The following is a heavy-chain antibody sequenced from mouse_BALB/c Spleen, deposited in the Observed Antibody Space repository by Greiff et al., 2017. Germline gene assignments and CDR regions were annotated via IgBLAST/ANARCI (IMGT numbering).Heavy chain of an antibody. D-gene: IGHD1-1*01. CDR3: ASPIYYYGSYYAMDY. Sequence: VQLQQSGAELARPGASVKLSCKASGYTFTSYWMQWVKQRPGQGLEWIGAIYPGDGDTRYTQKFKGKATLTADKSSSTAYMQLSSLASEDSAVYYCASPIYYYGSYYAMDYWGQGTSVTDSA. V-gene: IGHV1-87*01. CDR2: IYPGDGDT. CDR1: GYTFTSYW. J-gene: IGHJ4*01.